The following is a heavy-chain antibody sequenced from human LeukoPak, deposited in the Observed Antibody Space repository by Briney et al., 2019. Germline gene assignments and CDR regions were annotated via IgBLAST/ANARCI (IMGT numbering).Heavy chain of an antibody. CDR1: GYTFTGYY. Sequence: ASVTVSCKTSGYTFTGYYMHWIRQAPGQGVEWMGRINPNSGATNYAQKFQDGVTMTRDTSINTAYLDLTRLTAEDTAFYYCARDRLSYGYIDYWGQGTLVTVSS. D-gene: IGHD4-17*01. CDR2: INPNSGAT. J-gene: IGHJ4*02. CDR3: ARDRLSYGYIDY. V-gene: IGHV1-2*06.